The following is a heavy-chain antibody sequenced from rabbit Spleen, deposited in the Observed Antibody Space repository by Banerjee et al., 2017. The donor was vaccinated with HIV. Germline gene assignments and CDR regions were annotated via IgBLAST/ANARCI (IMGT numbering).Heavy chain of an antibody. Sequence: EESGGDLVKPGASLTLTCTASGFSFSSRYYMCWVRQAPGKGLEWIACIYTGSSGDTYYASWAKGRFTISKTSSTTVTLQMTSLTAADTATYFCARGSATMTMVITGFYFDLWGQGTLVTVS. J-gene: IGHJ4*01. CDR2: IYTGSSGDT. CDR1: GFSFSSRYY. D-gene: IGHD2-1*01. V-gene: IGHV1S40*01. CDR3: ARGSATMTMVITGFYFDL.